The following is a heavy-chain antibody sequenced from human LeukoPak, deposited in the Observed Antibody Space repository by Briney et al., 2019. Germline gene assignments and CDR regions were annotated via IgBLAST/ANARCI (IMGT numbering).Heavy chain of an antibody. J-gene: IGHJ5*02. V-gene: IGHV3-21*01. CDR1: GFTFGSYT. CDR3: GRDFVGESGAGGP. D-gene: IGHD3-10*01. CDR2: ISPSGSST. Sequence: GGSLRLSCAASGFTFGSYTMNWVPQARGRGVEWVSSISPSGSSTWNADSVKGRFTISRDNAKNSVYLQMNSLRAEDTAIYFCGRDFVGESGAGGPWGQGILITVSS.